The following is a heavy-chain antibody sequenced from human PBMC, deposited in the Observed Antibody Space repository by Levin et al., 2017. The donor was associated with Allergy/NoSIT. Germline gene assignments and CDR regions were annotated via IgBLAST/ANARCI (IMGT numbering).Heavy chain of an antibody. CDR3: AGEGSGSYGDLDY. D-gene: IGHD1-26*01. CDR2: IYYSGST. J-gene: IGHJ4*02. V-gene: IGHV4-59*08. Sequence: PSETLSLTCTVSGGSISSYYWSWIRQPPGKGLEWIGYIYYSGSTNYNPSLKSRVTISVDTSKNQFSLKLSSVTAADTAVYYCAGEGSGSYGDLDYWGQGTLVTVSS. CDR1: GGSISSYY.